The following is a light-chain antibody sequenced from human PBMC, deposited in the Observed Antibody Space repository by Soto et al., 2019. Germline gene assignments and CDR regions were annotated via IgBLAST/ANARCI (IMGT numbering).Light chain of an antibody. CDR1: QSVSSY. J-gene: IGKJ5*01. Sequence: EIVLTQSPATLSLSPGERATLSCRASQSVSSYLAWYQQRPGQAPRLLIYGASNRATGIPARFSGSGSGTDYTLTISSQEAEDLAVNYSQQLTSWPIPFGQGTRLEIK. CDR3: QQLTSWPIP. CDR2: GAS. V-gene: IGKV3-11*01.